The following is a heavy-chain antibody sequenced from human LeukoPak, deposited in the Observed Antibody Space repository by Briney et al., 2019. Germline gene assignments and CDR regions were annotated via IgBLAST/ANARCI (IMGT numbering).Heavy chain of an antibody. D-gene: IGHD2-2*01. CDR3: ARTGYCSSTSCFPYYYYGMDV. CDR2: ISAYNGNT. Sequence: GASVKVSCKASGYTFTSYGISWVRRAPGQGLEWMEWISAYNGNTNYAQKLQGRVTMTTDTSTSTAYMELRSLRSDDTAVYYCARTGYCSSTSCFPYYYYGMDVWGQGTTVTVSS. V-gene: IGHV1-18*01. CDR1: GYTFTSYG. J-gene: IGHJ6*02.